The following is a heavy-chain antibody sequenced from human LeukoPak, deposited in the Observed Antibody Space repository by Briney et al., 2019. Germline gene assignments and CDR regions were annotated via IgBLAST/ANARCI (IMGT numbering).Heavy chain of an antibody. D-gene: IGHD1-26*01. J-gene: IGHJ6*03. CDR2: INHSESP. CDR1: GFTFSNYA. CDR3: ASRRESYYGRYHYYYMDV. Sequence: GSLRLSCAASGFTFSNYAMRWIRQPPGKGLQYIGEINHSESPKYNPSLKSRVTISFDTSKNQFSLNLTSVTAADTAVYYCASRRESYYGRYHYYYMDVWGRGTTVTISS. V-gene: IGHV4-34*01.